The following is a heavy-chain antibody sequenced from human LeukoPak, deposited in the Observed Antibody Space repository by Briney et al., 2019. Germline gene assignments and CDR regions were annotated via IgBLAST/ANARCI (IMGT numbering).Heavy chain of an antibody. Sequence: SVKVSCKTSGYTFTDYDVHWVRQAPGQGLEWMGWINPNSATTNYAQRLQGRVTFTRDTSLSVAYMELSSLTSEDAAVYFCARGDFGETNTAFDVWGQGTLVAVSS. CDR3: ARGDFGETNTAFDV. CDR1: GYTFTDYD. V-gene: IGHV1-8*03. D-gene: IGHD4-17*01. J-gene: IGHJ3*01. CDR2: INPNSATT.